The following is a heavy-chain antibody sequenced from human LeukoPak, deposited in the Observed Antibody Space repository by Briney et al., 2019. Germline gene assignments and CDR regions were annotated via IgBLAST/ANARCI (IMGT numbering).Heavy chain of an antibody. CDR1: GFSFSDHY. J-gene: IGHJ4*02. Sequence: GGSLRLSCAASGFSFSDHYMDWVRQAPGKGLERVGRIRNKASSYTTEYAASVKGRFTISRDDAENSLYLQMNSLKTEDTAVYYCAGLRPTTASGMWGQGTLVTVSS. V-gene: IGHV3-72*01. D-gene: IGHD6-13*01. CDR2: IRNKASSYTT. CDR3: AGLRPTTASGM.